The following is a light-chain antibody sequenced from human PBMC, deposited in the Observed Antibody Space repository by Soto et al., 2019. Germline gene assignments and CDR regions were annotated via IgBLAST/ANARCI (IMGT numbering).Light chain of an antibody. V-gene: IGKV3-11*01. CDR3: PQRSGWPGT. CDR2: DVS. J-gene: IGKJ1*01. CDR1: QSVSRY. Sequence: EIVLTQSPATLSLSPGERATLSCRASQSVSRYLAWYQQKPGQAPRLLIYDVSNRATGIPARFSGSGSGTEFTLTISSLEPEDFAVYYCPQRSGWPGTFGQGTKVETK.